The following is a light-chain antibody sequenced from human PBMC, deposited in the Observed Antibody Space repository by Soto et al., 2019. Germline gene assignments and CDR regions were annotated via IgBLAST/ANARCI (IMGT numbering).Light chain of an antibody. CDR1: QSVSSSY. V-gene: IGKV3-20*01. Sequence: EIVLTQSPGTQTLSPGERATLSCRAIQSVSSSYLAWYQQKPGQAPRFLIYGTSNRATDIPDRFSGSGSGTDFTLTVSRLEPEDSAVYYCQQYDSSPPTTFGQGTKVDIK. CDR2: GTS. CDR3: QQYDSSPPTT. J-gene: IGKJ1*01.